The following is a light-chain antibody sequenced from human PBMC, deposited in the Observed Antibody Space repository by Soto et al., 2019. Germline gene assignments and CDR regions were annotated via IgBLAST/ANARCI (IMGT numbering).Light chain of an antibody. CDR2: EIS. CDR1: QSVGRY. J-gene: IGKJ5*01. CDR3: QQRANWPPIT. Sequence: EIVLTQSPSTLSLSPGERATLSCRASQSVGRYLAWYQQKPGQAPRLLIYEISNRATDIPARFSGNGSRTDFAITISSLEPEDFAVYYCQQRANWPPITFGQGTRVEIK. V-gene: IGKV3-11*01.